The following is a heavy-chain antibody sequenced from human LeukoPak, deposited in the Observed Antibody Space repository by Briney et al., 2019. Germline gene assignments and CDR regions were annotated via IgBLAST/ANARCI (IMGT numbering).Heavy chain of an antibody. CDR1: GGSISSGDYY. J-gene: IGHJ4*02. D-gene: IGHD5-12*01. Sequence: PSETLSLTCTVSGGSISSGDYYWSWIRQHPGKGLEWIGYIYHSGSTYYNPSLKSRVTISVDTSKNQFSLKLSSVTAADTAVYYCARDRLATTGIDYWGRGTLVTVSS. CDR2: IYHSGST. CDR3: ARDRLATTGIDY. V-gene: IGHV4-31*03.